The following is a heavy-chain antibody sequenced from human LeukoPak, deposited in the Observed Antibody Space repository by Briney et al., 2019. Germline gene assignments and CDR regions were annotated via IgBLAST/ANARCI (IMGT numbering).Heavy chain of an antibody. Sequence: SSETLSLTCTVSGGSISGYYWSWIRQPPGKGPEWIGYIYNSGSTNYNPSLKSRVTISLDTSKNQFSLNLRSVTAADAAVYYCARVILTGLWSAIQGDAFDIWGQGTMVTVSS. D-gene: IGHD3-3*01. J-gene: IGHJ3*02. CDR1: GGSISGYY. CDR3: ARVILTGLWSAIQGDAFDI. V-gene: IGHV4-59*01. CDR2: IYNSGST.